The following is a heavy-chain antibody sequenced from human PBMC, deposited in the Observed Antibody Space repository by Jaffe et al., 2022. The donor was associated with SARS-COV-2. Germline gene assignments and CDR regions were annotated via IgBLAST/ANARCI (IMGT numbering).Heavy chain of an antibody. CDR1: GFTFDDYA. D-gene: IGHD3-10*01. V-gene: IGHV3-9*01. J-gene: IGHJ6*02. CDR2: ISWNSGSI. Sequence: EVQLVESGGGLVQPGRSLRLSCAASGFTFDDYAMHWVRQAPGKGLEWVSGISWNSGSIGYADSVKGRFTISRDNAKNSLYLQMNSLRAEDTALYYCAKDIGAPYYYYYGMDVWGQGTTVTVSS. CDR3: AKDIGAPYYYYYGMDV.